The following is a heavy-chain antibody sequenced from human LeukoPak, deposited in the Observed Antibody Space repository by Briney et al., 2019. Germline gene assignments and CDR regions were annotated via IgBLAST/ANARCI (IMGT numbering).Heavy chain of an antibody. CDR1: GGSFSGYY. CDR3: AREVVRGNFFDY. V-gene: IGHV4-34*01. J-gene: IGHJ4*02. D-gene: IGHD3-10*01. Sequence: SETLSLTCAVYGGSFSGYYWSWIRQPPGKGLEWIGEINHSGSTNYNPSLKSRVTISVDTSKNQFSLKLSSVTAADTAVYYCAREVVRGNFFDYWGQGTLVTVSS. CDR2: INHSGST.